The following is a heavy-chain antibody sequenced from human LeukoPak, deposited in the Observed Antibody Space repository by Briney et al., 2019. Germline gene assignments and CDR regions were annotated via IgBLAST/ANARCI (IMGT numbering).Heavy chain of an antibody. CDR2: INSDGTNR. Sequence: GGFLRLSCVASGFTFSSHWMHWVRQAPGKGLVWVSRINSDGTNRIYADSVKARFTISRDNAKNTLYLQMNSLRAEDTAVYYCAKDLHYGSADYWGQGTLVTVSS. J-gene: IGHJ4*02. V-gene: IGHV3-74*01. CDR1: GFTFSSHW. D-gene: IGHD3-10*01. CDR3: AKDLHYGSADY.